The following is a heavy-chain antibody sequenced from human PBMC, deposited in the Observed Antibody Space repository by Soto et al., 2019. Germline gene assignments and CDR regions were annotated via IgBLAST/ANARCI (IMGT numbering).Heavy chain of an antibody. CDR1: GGSFSGYY. CDR3: ARGRGYCSGGSCYYLPPSGFFDY. J-gene: IGHJ4*02. V-gene: IGHV4-34*01. CDR2: INHSGST. D-gene: IGHD2-15*01. Sequence: SETLSLTCAVYGGSFSGYYWSWIRQPPGKGLEWIGEINHSGSTNYNPSLKSRVTIPVDTSKNQFSLKLSSVTAADTAVYYCARGRGYCSGGSCYYLPPSGFFDYWGQGTLVTVSS.